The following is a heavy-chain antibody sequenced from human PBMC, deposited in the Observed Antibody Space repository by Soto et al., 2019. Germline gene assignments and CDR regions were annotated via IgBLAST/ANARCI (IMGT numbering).Heavy chain of an antibody. D-gene: IGHD2-15*01. CDR3: AHRTPVVVAGAVDV. CDR1: GFSLSTSGVG. Sequence: QITLKVSGPTLVKPTQTLTLTCTFSGFSLSTSGVGVGWIRKPPGKPLEWLALLYWSDDKRYSPSLKTRLTITKDTSKNQVGLTGTNMHPVDTATYVCAHRTPVVVAGAVDVWGQGTMVTVSS. J-gene: IGHJ3*01. CDR2: LYWSDDK. V-gene: IGHV2-5*01.